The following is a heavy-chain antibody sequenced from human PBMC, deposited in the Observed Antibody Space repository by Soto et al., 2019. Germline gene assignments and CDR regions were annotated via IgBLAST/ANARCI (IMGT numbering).Heavy chain of an antibody. Sequence: ASGKVSCKASGYTFTSYAMHWVRQAPGQRLEWMGWINAGNGNTKYSQKFQGRVTITRDTSASTAYMELSSLRSEDTAVYYCATGSGYLYFDYWGQGTLVTVSS. J-gene: IGHJ4*02. CDR3: ATGSGYLYFDY. D-gene: IGHD3-22*01. CDR1: GYTFTSYA. CDR2: INAGNGNT. V-gene: IGHV1-3*01.